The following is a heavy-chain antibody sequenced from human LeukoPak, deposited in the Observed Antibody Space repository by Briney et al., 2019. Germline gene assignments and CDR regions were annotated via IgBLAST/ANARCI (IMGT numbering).Heavy chain of an antibody. CDR1: GGTFSSYA. CDR3: ARETVSSGQKNRYFDL. V-gene: IGHV1-69*13. D-gene: IGHD6-19*01. CDR2: IIPIFGTA. J-gene: IGHJ2*01. Sequence: ASVKVSCKASGGTFSSYAISWVRQAPGQGLEWMGGIIPIFGTANYAQKFQGRVTITADESTSTAYMELSSLRSEDTAVYYCARETVSSGQKNRYFDLWGRGTLVTVSS.